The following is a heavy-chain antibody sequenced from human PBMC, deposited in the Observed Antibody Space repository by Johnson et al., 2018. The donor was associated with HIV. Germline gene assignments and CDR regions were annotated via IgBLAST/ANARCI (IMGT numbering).Heavy chain of an antibody. J-gene: IGHJ3*02. CDR1: GFTFSSYG. Sequence: QVQLVESGGGLVKPGGSLRLSCAASGFTFSSYGMHWVRQAPGKGLEWVAFIRYDGSNKYYADSVKGRFTISRDNSKNTLYMQMNSLRAEDTAVYYCAREATYYDYVWGSYAFDIWGQGTMVTVSS. D-gene: IGHD3-16*01. CDR2: IRYDGSNK. CDR3: AREATYYDYVWGSYAFDI. V-gene: IGHV3-30*02.